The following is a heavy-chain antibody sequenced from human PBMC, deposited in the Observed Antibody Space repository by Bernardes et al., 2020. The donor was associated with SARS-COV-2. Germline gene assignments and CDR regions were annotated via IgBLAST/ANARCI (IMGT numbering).Heavy chain of an antibody. V-gene: IGHV1-2*02. Sequence: ASMKVSCRTSGYTFTDFYMHWVRQAPGQGLEWLGWIDPRSAATNYAQKFQGRVTMTRDTSINTAYLDLTRLTSDDTAVYFCASYGDYLGRWGQGTLVSVSS. J-gene: IGHJ4*02. D-gene: IGHD7-27*01. CDR3: ASYGDYLGR. CDR2: IDPRSAAT. CDR1: GYTFTDFY.